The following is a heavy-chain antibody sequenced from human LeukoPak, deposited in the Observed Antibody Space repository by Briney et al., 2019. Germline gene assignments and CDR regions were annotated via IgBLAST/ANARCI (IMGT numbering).Heavy chain of an antibody. J-gene: IGHJ4*02. Sequence: GGSLRLSCAASGFTFSSYAMSWVRQAPGKGLEWVSAISGSGGSTYYADSVKGRFTISRDNSKNTLYLQMNSLRAEDTAVYYCAKVKPRHITMIAARYYFDYWGQGTLVTVSS. D-gene: IGHD3-22*01. V-gene: IGHV3-23*01. CDR1: GFTFSSYA. CDR2: ISGSGGST. CDR3: AKVKPRHITMIAARYYFDY.